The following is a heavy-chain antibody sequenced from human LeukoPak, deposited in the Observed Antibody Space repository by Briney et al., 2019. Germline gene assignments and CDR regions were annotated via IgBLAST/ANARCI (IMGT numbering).Heavy chain of an antibody. CDR2: IKQDGSEK. V-gene: IGHV3-7*01. Sequence: GGSLRLSCSASGFTFSDAWMSWVRQAPGKGLEWVANIKQDGSEKYYVDSVKGRFTISRDNAKNSLYLQMNSLRAEDTAVYYCARDIMVRGVMHFDYWGQGTLVTVSS. D-gene: IGHD3-10*01. CDR1: GFTFSDAW. CDR3: ARDIMVRGVMHFDY. J-gene: IGHJ4*02.